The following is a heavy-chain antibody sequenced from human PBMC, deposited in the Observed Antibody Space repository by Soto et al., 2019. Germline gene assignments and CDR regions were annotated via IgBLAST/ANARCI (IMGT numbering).Heavy chain of an antibody. CDR2: ISVYNGNT. J-gene: IGHJ4*02. CDR3: AKVRLYFGGNPRPFDY. Sequence: QIQLVQSGAEVKKPGASVKVSCKASGYTFTSYGISWVRQAPGHGLEWMGWISVYNGNTNYAQKFQGRVSMTTDTSTTTAYMDLRSLTSDDTAVYYCAKVRLYFGGNPRPFDYWGQGTLVTVSS. D-gene: IGHD2-15*01. V-gene: IGHV1-18*01. CDR1: GYTFTSYG.